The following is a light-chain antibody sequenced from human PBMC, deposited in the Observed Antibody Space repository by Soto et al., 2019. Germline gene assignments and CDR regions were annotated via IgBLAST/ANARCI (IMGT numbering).Light chain of an antibody. CDR3: QVWDGNTVV. CDR2: QDR. V-gene: IGLV3-1*01. CDR1: KLGDKY. Sequence: SYELTPPPSVSVSPGQTASITCSGDKLGDKYACWYQQKPGQSPVLVIYQDRKRPSGIPERFSGSNSGNTATLTISGTQAMDEADYYCQVWDGNTVVFGGGTKLTVL. J-gene: IGLJ2*01.